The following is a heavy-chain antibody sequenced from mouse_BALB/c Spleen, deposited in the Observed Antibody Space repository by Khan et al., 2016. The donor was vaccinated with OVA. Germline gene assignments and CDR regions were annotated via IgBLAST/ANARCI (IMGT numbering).Heavy chain of an antibody. J-gene: IGHJ4*01. CDR1: GFTFSDYG. Sequence: EVELVESGGGLVQPGGSRKLSCAASGFTFSDYGLAWVRQAPGKGPEWVAFISSLAYSIYYADTVTGRFIISREYAKNTLYLVMSSLRSEDTAMYYCARSWAMDYWGQGTSVTVSS. V-gene: IGHV5-15*02. CDR3: ARSWAMDY. CDR2: ISSLAYSI.